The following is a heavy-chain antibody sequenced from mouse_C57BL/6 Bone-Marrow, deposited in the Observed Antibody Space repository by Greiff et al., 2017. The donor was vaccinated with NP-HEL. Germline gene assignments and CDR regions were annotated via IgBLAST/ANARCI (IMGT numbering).Heavy chain of an antibody. CDR1: GYAFSSSW. V-gene: IGHV1-82*01. CDR3: AILLLRYGVMDY. D-gene: IGHD1-1*01. Sequence: VQLQQSGPELVKPGASVKISCKASGYAFSSSWMNWVKQRPGKGLEWIGRIYPGDGDTKYNGKFKGKATLTADKSSSTAYMQLNSLTSEDSAVYFCAILLLRYGVMDYWGQGTSVTVSS. J-gene: IGHJ4*01. CDR2: IYPGDGDT.